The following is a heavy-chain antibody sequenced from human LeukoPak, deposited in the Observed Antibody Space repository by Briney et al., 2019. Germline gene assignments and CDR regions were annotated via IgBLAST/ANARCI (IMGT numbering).Heavy chain of an antibody. CDR2: LNEDGGYK. CDR3: AKERSFGTWLGDY. Sequence: GGSLRLSCAASGFXFSIYAMSWVRQAPGKGLAWVSCLNEDGGYKYYADSVKGRFTISRDNSKNTLYLQMNSLRAEDTAIYYCAKERSFGTWLGDYWGQGTLVTVSS. D-gene: IGHD2/OR15-2a*01. J-gene: IGHJ4*02. CDR1: GFXFSIYA. V-gene: IGHV3-23*01.